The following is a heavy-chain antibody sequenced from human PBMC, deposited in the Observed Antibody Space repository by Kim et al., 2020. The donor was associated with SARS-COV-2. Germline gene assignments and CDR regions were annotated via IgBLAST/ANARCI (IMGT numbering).Heavy chain of an antibody. CDR2: VYDSGNT. D-gene: IGHD2-2*01. CDR3: ARVGSLTYCSRTRGHNDALHI. J-gene: IGHJ3*02. CDR1: GGSISSYY. Sequence: SETLSLTCTVSGGSISSYYWSWIRQPPGKGLEWIGYVYDSGNTDYNPSLKSRVTMSVDTYKNQFSLKMTSVTAADTAVCYCARVGSLTYCSRTRGHNDALHIWGQETMVTVFS. V-gene: IGHV4-59*01.